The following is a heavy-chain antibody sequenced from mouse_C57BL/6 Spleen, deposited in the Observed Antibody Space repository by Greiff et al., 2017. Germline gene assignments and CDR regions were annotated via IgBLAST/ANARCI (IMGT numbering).Heavy chain of an antibody. Sequence: EVTLMESVAELVRPGASVKLSCTASGFNIKNTYMHWVKQRPEQGLEWIGRIATAHGNTKYAPKFKGKATITADTSSNTAYLQLSSLTSEDTAIYYCAINWGMGSRAMDYWGQGTSGTVSS. CDR1: GFNIKNTY. CDR3: AINWGMGSRAMDY. V-gene: IGHV14-3*01. D-gene: IGHD4-1*01. J-gene: IGHJ4*01. CDR2: IATAHGNT.